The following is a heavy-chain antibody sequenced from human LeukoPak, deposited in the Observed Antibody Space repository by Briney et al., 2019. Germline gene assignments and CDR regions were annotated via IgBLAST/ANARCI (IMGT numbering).Heavy chain of an antibody. CDR2: IYSSGST. CDR1: GGSISSYY. Sequence: ETLSLTCTVSGGSISSYYWSWIRQPPGKGLEWIGYIYSSGSTNYNPSLKSRVTISVDTSKNQFSLKLSSVTAADTAVYYCARDSSPAPYFDYWGQGTLVTVSS. CDR3: ARDSSPAPYFDY. V-gene: IGHV4-59*12. J-gene: IGHJ4*02.